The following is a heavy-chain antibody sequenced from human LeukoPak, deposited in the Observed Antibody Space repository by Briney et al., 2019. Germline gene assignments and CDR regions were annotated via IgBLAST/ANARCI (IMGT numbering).Heavy chain of an antibody. J-gene: IGHJ4*02. CDR3: ARVSGRGYSYGSFDY. CDR1: GYTFTGYY. D-gene: IGHD5-18*01. V-gene: IGHV1-2*02. Sequence: ASVKVSCKASGYTFTGYYLHWVRQAPGQGLEWVGWINPDSAGTNYAQKFQGRVTMTRDTSIGTVYMELWRLRSDDRAVYYCARVSGRGYSYGSFDYWGQGTLVTVSS. CDR2: INPDSAGT.